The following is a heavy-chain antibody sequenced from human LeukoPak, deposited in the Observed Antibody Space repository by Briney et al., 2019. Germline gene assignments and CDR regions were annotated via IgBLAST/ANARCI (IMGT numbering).Heavy chain of an antibody. J-gene: IGHJ3*02. CDR3: AKSNGYGLIDI. CDR1: GGSISSYY. CDR2: IYYSGRT. D-gene: IGHD3-22*01. Sequence: SETLSLTCIVSGGSISSYYWNWIRQSPGKGLEWVGYIYYSGRTNYNPSLKSRVTISLDTSRNQFSLKLNSVTAADTAVYYCAKSNGYGLIDIWGQGTMVTVSS. V-gene: IGHV4-59*12.